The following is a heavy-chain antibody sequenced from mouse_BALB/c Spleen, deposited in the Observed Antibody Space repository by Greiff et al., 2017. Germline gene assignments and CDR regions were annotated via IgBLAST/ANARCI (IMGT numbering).Heavy chain of an antibody. Sequence: LQQPGSELVRPGASVKLSCKASGYTFTSYWMHWVKQRPGQGLEWIGNIYPGSGSTNYDEKFKSKATLTVDTSSSTAYMQLSSLTSEDSAVYYCTNYGYDGPWFAYWGQGTLVTVSA. CDR2: IYPGSGST. J-gene: IGHJ3*01. V-gene: IGHV1S22*01. CDR1: GYTFTSYW. CDR3: TNYGYDGPWFAY. D-gene: IGHD2-2*01.